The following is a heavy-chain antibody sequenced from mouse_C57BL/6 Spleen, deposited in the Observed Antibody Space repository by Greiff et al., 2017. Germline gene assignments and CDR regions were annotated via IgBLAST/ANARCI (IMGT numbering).Heavy chain of an antibody. D-gene: IGHD2-1*01. CDR2: ISSGGSYP. V-gene: IGHV5-6*01. CDR1: GFTFSSYG. CDR3: ARPGNYDAMDY. Sequence: ECGGDLVKPGGSLKLSCAASGFTFSSYGMSWVRQTPDKRLAWVATISSGGSYPSYPDSVKGRFTISRDNAKNTLSLLMSSLKAEDTAMYYCARPGNYDAMDYWGQGTSVTVSS. J-gene: IGHJ4*01.